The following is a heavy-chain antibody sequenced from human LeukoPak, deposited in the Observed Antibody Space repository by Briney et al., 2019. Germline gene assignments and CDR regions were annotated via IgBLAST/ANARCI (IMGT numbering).Heavy chain of an antibody. J-gene: IGHJ3*02. Sequence: AAGSLRLSCAASGFTFSSYAMHWVRQAPGKGLEWVAVISYDGSNKYYADSVKGRFTISRDNAKNSLYLQMNSLRAEDTAVYYCARPRRGNAFDIWGQGTMVTVSS. CDR2: ISYDGSNK. D-gene: IGHD3-10*01. CDR3: ARPRRGNAFDI. V-gene: IGHV3-30*04. CDR1: GFTFSSYA.